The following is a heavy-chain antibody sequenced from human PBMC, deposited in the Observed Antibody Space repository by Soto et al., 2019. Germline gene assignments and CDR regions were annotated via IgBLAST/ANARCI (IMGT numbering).Heavy chain of an antibody. CDR2: ISPSTSHI. J-gene: IGHJ6*02. CDR3: SGCSGGACHQNYGMDV. V-gene: IGHV3-21*01. Sequence: EVHLVESGGGLVKPGGSLRLSCAVSGFTFSSCTMNWVRQAPGKGLEWVSSISPSTSHIYYADSVKGRFTISRDNAKHYLFLQMNSMRAEDTAVYYCSGCSGGACHQNYGMDVWGQGTTVTVSS. CDR1: GFTFSSCT. D-gene: IGHD2-15*01.